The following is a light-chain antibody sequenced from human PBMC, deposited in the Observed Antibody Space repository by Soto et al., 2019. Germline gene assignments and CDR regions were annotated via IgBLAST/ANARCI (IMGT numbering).Light chain of an antibody. Sequence: EIVLTQSPGTLSLSPGERATLSCRASQSLSSSYLAWYQQKPGQAPRRLIYGTSIRATGIPDRFSGSGSGTDFTLTITRLEPEDFAVYDYQRFGTSPPWTFGQGTKVEFK. CDR2: GTS. CDR3: QRFGTSPPWT. J-gene: IGKJ1*01. V-gene: IGKV3-20*01. CDR1: QSLSSSY.